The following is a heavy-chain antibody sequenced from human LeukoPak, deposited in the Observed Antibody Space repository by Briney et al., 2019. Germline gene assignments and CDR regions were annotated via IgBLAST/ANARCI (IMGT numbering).Heavy chain of an antibody. J-gene: IGHJ4*02. V-gene: IGHV4-4*02. Sequence: TPSETLSLTCTVSGDSINSLDLWSWVRQPPGKGLEWIGEMYLSGTTHSNPSVKSRVTISIDKSKNQFLLNLSSVTAADTAVYYCAGLVGRYSSGLYYYYFDYWGQGTLVTVSS. CDR2: MYLSGTT. CDR1: GDSINSLDL. CDR3: AGLVGRYSSGLYYYYFDY. D-gene: IGHD3-22*01.